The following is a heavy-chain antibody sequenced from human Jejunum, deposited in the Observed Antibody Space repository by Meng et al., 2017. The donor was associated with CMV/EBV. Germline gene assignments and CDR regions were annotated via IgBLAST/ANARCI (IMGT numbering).Heavy chain of an antibody. J-gene: IGHJ6*02. V-gene: IGHV1-18*01. CDR1: GSRFPSYG. D-gene: IGHD3-10*01. CDR2: ISGYNGNT. Sequence: GSRFPSYGISCVRQAPGQGLEWMGWISGYNGNTNYAQKLQGRVTMTTDTSTSTAYMDLRSLRSDDTAVYYCARGHYYHYYYYMDVWGQGTTVTVSS. CDR3: ARGHYYHYYYYMDV.